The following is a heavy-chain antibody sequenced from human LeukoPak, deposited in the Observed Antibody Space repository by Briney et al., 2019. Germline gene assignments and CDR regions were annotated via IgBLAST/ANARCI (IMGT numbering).Heavy chain of an antibody. J-gene: IGHJ4*02. V-gene: IGHV1-2*02. CDR1: GYTFTGYY. Sequence: ASVKVSCKASGYTFTGYYMHWVRQAPGQGLEWMGSINPNSGDTNYAQKLQGRVTMTRDTSISTAYMELSRLKSDDTAVYYCAASYDFWGGYLNHDYWGQGTLVTVSS. CDR2: INPNSGDT. D-gene: IGHD3-3*01. CDR3: AASYDFWGGYLNHDY.